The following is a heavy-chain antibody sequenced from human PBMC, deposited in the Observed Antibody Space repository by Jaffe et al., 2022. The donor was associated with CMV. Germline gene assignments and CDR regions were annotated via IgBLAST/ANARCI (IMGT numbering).Heavy chain of an antibody. CDR1: GFTFSSYG. V-gene: IGHV3-30*18. J-gene: IGHJ3*02. CDR2: ISYDGSNK. Sequence: QVQLVESGGGVVQPGRSLRLSCAASGFTFSSYGMHWVRQAPGKGLEWVAVISYDGSNKYYADSVKGRFTISRDNSKNTLYLQMNSLRAEDTAVYYCAKAIADPQSPDAFDIWGQGTMVTVSS. CDR3: AKAIADPQSPDAFDI.